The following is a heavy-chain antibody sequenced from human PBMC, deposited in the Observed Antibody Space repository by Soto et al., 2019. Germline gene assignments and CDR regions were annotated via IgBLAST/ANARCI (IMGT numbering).Heavy chain of an antibody. CDR1: GFTFRSYV. V-gene: IGHV3-30*19. D-gene: IGHD3-16*01. CDR3: ARWGTTGGLDV. Sequence: QVQLVESGGGVVQPGTSLRVSCVGSGFTFRSYVIHWVRQPPGKGLEWVALTSYDGSDKYYDDSVRGRFTISRDNSRNTVDLQMDSLRLEDTALYYCARWGTTGGLDVWGQGTLVYVSS. J-gene: IGHJ1*01. CDR2: TSYDGSDK.